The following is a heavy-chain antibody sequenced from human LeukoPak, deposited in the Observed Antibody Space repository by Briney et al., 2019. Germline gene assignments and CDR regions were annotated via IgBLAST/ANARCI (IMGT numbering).Heavy chain of an antibody. CDR1: GFTLSDHY. CDR3: ARDLKLGTSYEFDY. V-gene: IGHV3-11*04. CDR2: ISSRGSAI. D-gene: IGHD1-7*01. Sequence: PGGSLRLSCSASGFTLSDHYMNWIRQAPGKGLEWISYISSRGSAIYYADSVKGRFTISGDNAKNSLYLQINSLRVEDTAVYYCARDLKLGTSYEFDYWGQGTLVTVSS. J-gene: IGHJ4*02.